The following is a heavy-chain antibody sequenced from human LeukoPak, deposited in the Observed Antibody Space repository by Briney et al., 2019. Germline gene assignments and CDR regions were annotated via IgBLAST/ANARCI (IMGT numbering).Heavy chain of an antibody. V-gene: IGHV3-66*01. J-gene: IGHJ1*01. Sequence: GGSLRLSCAASGFTVSNNYMNWVRQAPGKGLEWVSVIYSGGSTSYADSVKGRFTISRDNARNSLYLQMNSLRGEDTAVYYCARDENAYCSGGSCSYFQHWGQGTLVTVSS. D-gene: IGHD2-15*01. CDR3: ARDENAYCSGGSCSYFQH. CDR2: IYSGGST. CDR1: GFTVSNNY.